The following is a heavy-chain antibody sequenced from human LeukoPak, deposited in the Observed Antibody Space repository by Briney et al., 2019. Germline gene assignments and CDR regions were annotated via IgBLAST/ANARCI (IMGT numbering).Heavy chain of an antibody. CDR3: ARYGGARVIDAFDI. CDR2: IYYSGST. CDR1: GGSISSGGYY. V-gene: IGHV4-31*03. D-gene: IGHD4-23*01. Sequence: SQTLSLTCTVSGGSISSGGYYWSWIRQHPGEGLEWIGYIYYSGSTYYNPSLKSRVTISVDTSKNQFSLKLSSVTAADTAVYYCARYGGARVIDAFDIWGQGTMVTVSS. J-gene: IGHJ3*02.